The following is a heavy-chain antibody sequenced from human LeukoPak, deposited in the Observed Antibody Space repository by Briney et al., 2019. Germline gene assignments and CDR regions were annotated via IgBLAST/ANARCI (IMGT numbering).Heavy chain of an antibody. Sequence: PSETLSLTCTVSGGSISSYYWSWIRQPPGKGLEWIGYIYYSGSTNYNPSLKSRVTISVDTSKNQFSLKLRSVTAADTAVYYCARTYGSGSYDDYWGQGTLVTVSS. CDR1: GGSISSYY. CDR3: ARTYGSGSYDDY. J-gene: IGHJ4*02. D-gene: IGHD3-10*01. CDR2: IYYSGST. V-gene: IGHV4-59*01.